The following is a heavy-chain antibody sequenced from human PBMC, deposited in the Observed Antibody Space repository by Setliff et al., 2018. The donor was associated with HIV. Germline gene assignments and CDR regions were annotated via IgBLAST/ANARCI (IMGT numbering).Heavy chain of an antibody. CDR2: IYSSGRT. Sequence: SETLSLTCNVSGGSISNYFWSWIRQPPGKGLEWVGYIYSSGRTNYNPSLKSRVTMSVDTSKNQFSLKPNSVTATDTALYYCVRAKFYYDSSGFFPLPAAFDFWGQGTMVTVSS. D-gene: IGHD3-22*01. CDR1: GGSISNYF. J-gene: IGHJ3*01. CDR3: VRAKFYYDSSGFFPLPAAFDF. V-gene: IGHV4-4*08.